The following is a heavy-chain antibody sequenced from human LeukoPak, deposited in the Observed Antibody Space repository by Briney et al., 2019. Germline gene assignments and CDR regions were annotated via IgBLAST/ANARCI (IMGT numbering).Heavy chain of an antibody. CDR2: ISAHNGDT. V-gene: IGHV1-18*01. CDR1: GYTFTSYG. J-gene: IGHJ4*02. Sequence: ASVKVSCKASGYTFTSYGINWVRQAPGQGLEWMGWISAHNGDTNYAQKLQGRVTMTADTSTSTAYMELRSLRFDDTAVYYCARGWGYSYADYWGQGTLVTVSS. D-gene: IGHD5-18*01. CDR3: ARGWGYSYADY.